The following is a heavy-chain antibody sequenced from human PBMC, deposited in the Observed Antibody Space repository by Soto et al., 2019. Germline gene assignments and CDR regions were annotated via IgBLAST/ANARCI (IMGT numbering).Heavy chain of an antibody. V-gene: IGHV4-59*01. CDR3: ARSVAVPGAHIDY. CDR2: VYYTGST. D-gene: IGHD6-19*01. Sequence: KPWETLSLTCSVPGGSISGSYWSWIRQSPGKGLEWLGYVYYTGSTNYSPSLRSRVSISVDTSKNEFSLRLSSVTAADTAVYFCARSVAVPGAHIDYWGQGTQVTVSS. J-gene: IGHJ4*02. CDR1: GGSISGSY.